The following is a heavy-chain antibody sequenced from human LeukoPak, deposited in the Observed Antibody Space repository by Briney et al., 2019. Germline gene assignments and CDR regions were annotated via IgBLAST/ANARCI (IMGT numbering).Heavy chain of an antibody. CDR3: AKEDYGDYSDYYYGMDV. D-gene: IGHD4-17*01. CDR2: ISYDGSNK. J-gene: IGHJ6*02. CDR1: GFTFSSYG. Sequence: GGSLRLSCAASGFTFSSYGMHWVRQAPGKGLEWVAVISYDGSNKYYADSVKGRFTISRDNSKSTLYLQMNSLRAEDTAVYYCAKEDYGDYSDYYYGMDVWGQGTTVTVSS. V-gene: IGHV3-30*18.